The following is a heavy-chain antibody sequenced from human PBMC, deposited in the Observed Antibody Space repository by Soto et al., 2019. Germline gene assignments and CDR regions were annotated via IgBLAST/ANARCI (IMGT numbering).Heavy chain of an antibody. D-gene: IGHD3-9*01. Sequence: ASVKVSCKVSGYTLTELSMHWVRQAPGKGLEWMGGFDPEDGETIYAQKFQGRVTMTEDTSTDTAYMELSSLRSDDTAVYYCAREEINYDILTSYPDYWGQGTLVTVSS. V-gene: IGHV1-24*01. CDR3: AREEINYDILTSYPDY. CDR2: FDPEDGET. J-gene: IGHJ4*02. CDR1: GYTLTELS.